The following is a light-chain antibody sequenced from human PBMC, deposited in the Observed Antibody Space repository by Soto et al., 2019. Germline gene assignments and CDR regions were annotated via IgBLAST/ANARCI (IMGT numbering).Light chain of an antibody. J-gene: IGLJ2*01. CDR1: SSDVGGYNF. V-gene: IGLV2-14*01. CDR3: CSYAGSYPVV. CDR2: EVS. Sequence: QSALTQPASMSGSPGQSITISCTGTSSDVGGYNFVSWYQHYPGTAPKLIIYEVSFRPSGVSNRFSGSKSGNTASLTISGLQAEDEADYYCCSYAGSYPVVFGGGTKLTVL.